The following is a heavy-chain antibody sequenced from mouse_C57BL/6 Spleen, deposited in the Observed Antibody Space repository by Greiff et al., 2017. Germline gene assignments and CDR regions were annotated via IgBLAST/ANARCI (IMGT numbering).Heavy chain of an antibody. V-gene: IGHV1-61*01. CDR3: ARKDYGRALGY. Sequence: QVQLQQPGAELVRPGSSVKLSCKASGYTFTSYWMDWVKQRPGQGLEWIGNIFPSDSETHYNQKFKDKATLTVDKSSSTAYMQLSSLTSEDSAVYYCARKDYGRALGYWGQGTTLTVSA. CDR2: IFPSDSET. J-gene: IGHJ2*01. CDR1: GYTFTSYW. D-gene: IGHD1-1*01.